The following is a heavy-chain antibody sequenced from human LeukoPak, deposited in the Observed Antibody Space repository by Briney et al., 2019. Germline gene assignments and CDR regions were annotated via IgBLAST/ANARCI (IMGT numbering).Heavy chain of an antibody. CDR2: ISGSGDST. V-gene: IGHV3-23*01. J-gene: IGHJ4*02. CDR1: GFTFSSYG. D-gene: IGHD3-16*01. CDR3: ARDVISRNMITLGLGY. Sequence: GGTLRLSCAASGFTFSSYGMSWVRQAPGKGREWVSAISGSGDSTYYADSVKGRFTISRDNSKNTAYLDMNSLRPDDTAVYFCARDVISRNMITLGLGYWGQGTLVTVSS.